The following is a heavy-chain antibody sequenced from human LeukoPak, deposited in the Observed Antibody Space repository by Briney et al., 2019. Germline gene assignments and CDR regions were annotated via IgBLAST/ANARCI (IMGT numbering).Heavy chain of an antibody. V-gene: IGHV3-21*04. D-gene: IGHD4-23*01. CDR2: ISSSSSYI. CDR3: ATVVTLNPDYYYYGMDV. CDR1: GFTFSSYS. J-gene: IGHJ6*02. Sequence: PGGSLRLSCAASGFTFSSYSMNWVRQAPGKGLEWVSSISSSSSYIYYADSVKGRFTISRDNAKNSLYLQMNSLRAEDTAVYYCATVVTLNPDYYYYGMDVWGQGTTVTVSS.